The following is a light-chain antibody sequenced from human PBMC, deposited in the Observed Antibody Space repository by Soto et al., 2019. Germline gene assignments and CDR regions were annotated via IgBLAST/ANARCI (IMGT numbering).Light chain of an antibody. Sequence: QSALTQPPSASGSPGQSVAISCTGTSRDVGGYNYVSWYQQSPGKAPKLMIYEVNKRPSWVPDRFSGSKSGNSASLTISGLQAEDESDYYCSAYAGSTNLVFGGGTQLTVL. CDR2: EVN. CDR3: SAYAGSTNLV. V-gene: IGLV2-8*01. J-gene: IGLJ2*01. CDR1: SRDVGGYNY.